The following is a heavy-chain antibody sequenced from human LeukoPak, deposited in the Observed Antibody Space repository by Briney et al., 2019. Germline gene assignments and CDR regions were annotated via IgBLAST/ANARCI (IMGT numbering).Heavy chain of an antibody. CDR1: GGTFSSYA. J-gene: IGHJ4*02. D-gene: IGHD3-22*01. Sequence: SVKVSCKASGGTFSSYAISWVRQAPGQGLEWMGGIIPIFGTANYAQKFQGRVTITTDKSTSTAYMELSSLRSEDTAVYYCAVGYYDSSGYYYAIDYWGQGTLVTVSS. V-gene: IGHV1-69*05. CDR2: IIPIFGTA. CDR3: AVGYYDSSGYYYAIDY.